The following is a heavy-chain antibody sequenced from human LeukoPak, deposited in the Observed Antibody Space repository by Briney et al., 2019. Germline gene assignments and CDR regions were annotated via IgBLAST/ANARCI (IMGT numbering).Heavy chain of an antibody. CDR1: GDSITSSAFY. CDR2: INHSGST. J-gene: IGHJ4*02. V-gene: IGHV4-39*07. CDR3: ARIDSSAYYSQLYYFDY. D-gene: IGHD3-22*01. Sequence: SETLSLTCTVSGDSITSSAFYWGWIRQAPGKGLEWIGEINHSGSTKYNPSLKSRVTISVDTSKNQFSLKLSSVTAADTAVYYCARIDSSAYYSQLYYFDYWGQGTLVTVSS.